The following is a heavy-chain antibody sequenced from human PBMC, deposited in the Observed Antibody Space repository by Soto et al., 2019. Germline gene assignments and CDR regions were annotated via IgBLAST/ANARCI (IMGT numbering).Heavy chain of an antibody. Sequence: QVQLVQSGAEVKKPGSSVKVSCKASGGTFSSYAIGWVRQAPGQGLEWMGGIIPIFGTANYAQKFQGRVTITADESTSTAYMALSRLRSKDTAVYYCASGRYYYDSSGYFDYWGQGTLVTVSS. CDR3: ASGRYYYDSSGYFDY. V-gene: IGHV1-69*01. J-gene: IGHJ4*02. CDR1: GGTFSSYA. CDR2: IIPIFGTA. D-gene: IGHD3-22*01.